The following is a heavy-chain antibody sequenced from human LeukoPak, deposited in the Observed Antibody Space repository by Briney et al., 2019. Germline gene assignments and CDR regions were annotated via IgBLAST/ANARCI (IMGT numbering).Heavy chain of an antibody. J-gene: IGHJ1*01. V-gene: IGHV3-23*01. CDR2: ISNTGGST. D-gene: IGHD2-15*01. CDR3: AQQVGYCSSGSCYFTY. Sequence: GGSLRLSCAASGFSFNTYAMSWVRQAPGKGLEWVSAISNTGGSTYYADSVKGRFTTSRDKSKNTLSLQMNSLRAEDTAVYYCAQQVGYCSSGSCYFTYWGQGTLVTVSS. CDR1: GFSFNTYA.